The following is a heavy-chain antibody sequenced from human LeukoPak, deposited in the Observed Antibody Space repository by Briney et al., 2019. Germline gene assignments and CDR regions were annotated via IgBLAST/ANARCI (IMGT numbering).Heavy chain of an antibody. CDR2: IWSDKSNR. V-gene: IGHV3-33*06. CDR3: AKDAQRGFDYSNSLEY. Sequence: PGGSLRLSCAASGFIFNHHAMPWVRQAPGKGLQWVAVIWSDKSNRFYADSVRGRFTISRDDSRKTVYLQMERLTAEDTAIYYCAKDAQRGFDYSNSLEYWGQGALVTVAS. D-gene: IGHD4-11*01. CDR1: GFIFNHHA. J-gene: IGHJ4*02.